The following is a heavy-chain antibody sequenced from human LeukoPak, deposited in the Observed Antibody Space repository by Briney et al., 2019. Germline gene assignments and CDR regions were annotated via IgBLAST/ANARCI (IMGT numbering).Heavy chain of an antibody. J-gene: IGHJ4*02. D-gene: IGHD1-26*01. CDR1: GGSFSSYY. CDR3: ARAPLGGSYYFDY. CDR2: IYTSGST. V-gene: IGHV4-59*10. Sequence: SETLSLTCAVYGGSFSSYYWSWIRQPAGKGLEWIGRIYTSGSTNYNPSLKSRVTMSVDTSKNQFSLKLSSVTAADTAVYYCARAPLGGSYYFDYWGQGTLVTVSS.